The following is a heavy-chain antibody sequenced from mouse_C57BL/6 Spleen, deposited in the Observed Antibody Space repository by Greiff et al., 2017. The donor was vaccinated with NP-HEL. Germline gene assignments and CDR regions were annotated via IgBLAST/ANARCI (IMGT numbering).Heavy chain of an antibody. CDR3: ARWGYSNDYYAMDD. Sequence: QVQLQQPGAELVKPGASVKLSCKASGYTFTSYWMQWVKQRPGQGLEWIGEIDPSDSYTNYNQKFTGTATLTVDTSSSTAYMQLSSLTSEDSAVYYCARWGYSNDYYAMDDWGQGTSVTVSS. V-gene: IGHV1-50*01. J-gene: IGHJ4*01. CDR1: GYTFTSYW. CDR2: IDPSDSYT. D-gene: IGHD2-5*01.